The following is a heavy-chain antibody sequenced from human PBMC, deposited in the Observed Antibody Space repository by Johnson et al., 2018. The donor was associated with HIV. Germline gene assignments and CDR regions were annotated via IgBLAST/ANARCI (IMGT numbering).Heavy chain of an antibody. Sequence: VQLVESGGGLVQPGGSLRLSCVVSGFTFRSYWMTWVRQAPGKGLEWVANIKQDGSEKYYVDSVKGRFTISRDNAKNTLYLQMNSLRAEDTAVYYCARDSFIAVTLSDAFDIWGQGTVVTVSS. CDR2: IKQDGSEK. D-gene: IGHD6-19*01. CDR3: ARDSFIAVTLSDAFDI. V-gene: IGHV3-7*01. J-gene: IGHJ3*02. CDR1: GFTFRSYW.